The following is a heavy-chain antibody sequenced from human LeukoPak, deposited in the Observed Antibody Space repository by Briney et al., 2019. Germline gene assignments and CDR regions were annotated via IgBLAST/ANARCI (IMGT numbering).Heavy chain of an antibody. CDR2: IIPIFGTA. D-gene: IGHD6-13*01. CDR3: ASRGALSSWYENWFDP. J-gene: IGHJ5*02. V-gene: IGHV1-69*05. CDR1: GGTFSSYA. Sequence: ASVKVSCKASGGTFSSYAISWVRQAPGQGLEWMGGIIPIFGTANYAQKFQGRVTITTDESTSTAYMELSSLRSEDTAVYYCASRGALSSWYENWFDPWGQGTLVTVSS.